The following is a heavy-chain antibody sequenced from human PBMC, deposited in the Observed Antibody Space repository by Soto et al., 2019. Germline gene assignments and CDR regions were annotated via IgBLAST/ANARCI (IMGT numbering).Heavy chain of an antibody. V-gene: IGHV1-2*02. J-gene: IGHJ4*02. D-gene: IGHD3-16*01. CDR2: INPNSGGT. CDR1: GYNFTGYY. CDR3: ARDWGYDYVWGGDY. Sequence: QVQLVQSGAEVKKPGASVKVSCKASGYNFTGYYMHWVRQAPGQGLEWMGWINPNSGGTNYAQRFQGRVTMTRDTSISTAYMELSRLRSDDTAVYYCARDWGYDYVWGGDYWGQGTLVTVSS.